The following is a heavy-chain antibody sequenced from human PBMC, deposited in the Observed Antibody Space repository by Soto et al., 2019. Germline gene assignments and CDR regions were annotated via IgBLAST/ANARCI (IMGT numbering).Heavy chain of an antibody. D-gene: IGHD3-22*01. V-gene: IGHV3-64D*06. CDR2: ISTNGGST. Sequence: GSLRLSCAASGFTFSSYAMHWVRQAPGKGLEYVSSISTNGGSTHYADSVKGRFTISRDNSKNTQYLQMSSLRADDTAVYYCVKGEYYYDSSGYYPFDYWGQGTLVTVSS. CDR1: GFTFSSYA. CDR3: VKGEYYYDSSGYYPFDY. J-gene: IGHJ4*02.